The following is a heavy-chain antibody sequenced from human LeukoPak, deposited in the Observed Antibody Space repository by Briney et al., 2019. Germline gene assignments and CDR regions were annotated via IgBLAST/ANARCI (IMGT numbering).Heavy chain of an antibody. CDR3: ARDRGCSSTSCYTDAFDI. D-gene: IGHD2-2*02. CDR1: GGSISSGGYY. V-gene: IGHV4-31*03. J-gene: IGHJ3*02. Sequence: SETLSLTCTVSGGSISSGGYYWSWIRQHPGKGLEWIGYIYYSGGTYYNPSLKSRVTISVDTSKNQFSLKLSSVTAADTAVYYCARDRGCSSTSCYTDAFDIWGQGTMVTVSS. CDR2: IYYSGGT.